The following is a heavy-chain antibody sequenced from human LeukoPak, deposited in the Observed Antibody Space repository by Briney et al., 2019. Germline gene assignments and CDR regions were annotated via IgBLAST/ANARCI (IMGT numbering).Heavy chain of an antibody. V-gene: IGHV3-7*03. CDR3: ARGPSAGYGTSFFDP. CDR2: IKADGSDK. D-gene: IGHD6-13*01. CDR1: GFTFSSYW. Sequence: GGSLRLSCAASGFTFSSYWMGWVRQAPGKGLEWVANIKADGSDKYYVDSVKGRFTISRDNTKNSLYLEMNSLRVEDTAMYFCARGPSAGYGTSFFDPWGQGTLVTVSS. J-gene: IGHJ5*02.